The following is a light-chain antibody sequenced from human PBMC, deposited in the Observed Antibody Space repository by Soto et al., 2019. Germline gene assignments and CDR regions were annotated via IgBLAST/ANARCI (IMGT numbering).Light chain of an antibody. CDR1: QSVLYSSNNKNY. CDR2: WAS. CDR3: QQYYSTPPLT. V-gene: IGKV4-1*01. Sequence: DIVMTQSPDSLAVSLGERATINCKSSQSVLYSSNNKNYLAWYQQKPGQPPKLLIYWASTRESGVPDRFSGSGSGTDFTLTISSLQAEDVAVYYCQQYYSTPPLTFGGGTRWISN. J-gene: IGKJ4*01.